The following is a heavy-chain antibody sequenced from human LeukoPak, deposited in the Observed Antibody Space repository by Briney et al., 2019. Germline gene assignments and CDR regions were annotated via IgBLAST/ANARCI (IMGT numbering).Heavy chain of an antibody. Sequence: SETLSLTCTVSGGSISSSSYYWGWIRQPPGKGLEWIGSIYYSGSTYYNPSLKSRVTISVDTSKNQFSPKLSSVTAADTAVYYCAVVMGAVDYWGQGTLVTVSS. D-gene: IGHD3-22*01. J-gene: IGHJ4*02. V-gene: IGHV4-39*01. CDR3: AVVMGAVDY. CDR2: IYYSGST. CDR1: GGSISSSSYY.